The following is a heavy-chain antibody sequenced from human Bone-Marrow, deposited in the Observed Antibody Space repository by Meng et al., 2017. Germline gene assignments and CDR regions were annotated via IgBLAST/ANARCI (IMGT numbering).Heavy chain of an antibody. V-gene: IGHV1-69*05. D-gene: IGHD1-20*01. CDR1: GGIFRNSV. J-gene: IGHJ4*02. CDR2: INGVYGTT. CDR3: ARKAGNCITINCYSMDY. Sequence: SVKVSCKAPGGIFRNSVVGWVRQAPGQGLEWRGGINGVYGTTNYAQKFQGRVTITTDESTSTVYMELARLTSEDTAVYFCARKAGNCITINCYSMDYWGQGTLVTVSS.